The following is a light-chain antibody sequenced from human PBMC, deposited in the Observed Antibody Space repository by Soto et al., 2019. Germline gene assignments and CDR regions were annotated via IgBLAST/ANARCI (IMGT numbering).Light chain of an antibody. CDR3: QQYGDRPWT. V-gene: IGKV3-20*01. Sequence: EIVLTQSPGTLSLSPGEGANLSCTTSQHIRSNFLAWFQQKLGQPPRLLIYGASSRAIDIPARFSGGGSGTDFTLTIKRLEPEDFGVYYCQQYGDRPWTFGQGTKVDI. CDR2: GAS. CDR1: QHIRSNF. J-gene: IGKJ1*01.